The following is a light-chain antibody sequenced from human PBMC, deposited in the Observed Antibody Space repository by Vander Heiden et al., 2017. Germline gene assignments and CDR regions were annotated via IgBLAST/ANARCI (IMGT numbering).Light chain of an antibody. CDR1: SSNSGAGYD. Sequence: QSVLPRPPSVSGAPGHRVTISCTWSSSNSGAGYDVHWYQQLPGPAPKLLIYGNSNRPSGVPDRFSGSKSGTSASLAITGLQAEDEADYYCQSYDSSLSGWVFGGGTKLTVL. CDR2: GNS. J-gene: IGLJ3*02. CDR3: QSYDSSLSGWV. V-gene: IGLV1-40*01.